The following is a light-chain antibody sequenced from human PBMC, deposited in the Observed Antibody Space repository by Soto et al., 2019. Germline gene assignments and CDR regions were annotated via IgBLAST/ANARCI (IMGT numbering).Light chain of an antibody. Sequence: AIRMTQSPSSFSASTGDRVTITCRASQGISSYLAWYQQKPGEAPKLLIYAASTLQSGVPSRFSGSGSGTDFTLTINCLQSEDFATYYCQQYYTSPTTFGQGTKVEIK. CDR1: QGISSY. V-gene: IGKV1-8*01. CDR2: AAS. J-gene: IGKJ1*01. CDR3: QQYYTSPTT.